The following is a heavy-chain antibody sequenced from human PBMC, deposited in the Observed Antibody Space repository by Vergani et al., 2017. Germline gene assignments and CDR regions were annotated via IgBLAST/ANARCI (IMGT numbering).Heavy chain of an antibody. V-gene: IGHV1-46*03. Sequence: QVQVVQSGAEVKKSGASVKVSCKTSGYTFSNHYMHWVRQAPGQGLDGMGIINPSGGHTNYAQKFQGRVTMTRDTPTSMELSSLRSEDTAIYYCAGGDYGILTGYGYWGQGTLVTVSA. CDR1: GYTFSNHY. J-gene: IGHJ4*02. CDR3: AGGDYGILTGYGY. CDR2: INPSGGHT. D-gene: IGHD3-9*01.